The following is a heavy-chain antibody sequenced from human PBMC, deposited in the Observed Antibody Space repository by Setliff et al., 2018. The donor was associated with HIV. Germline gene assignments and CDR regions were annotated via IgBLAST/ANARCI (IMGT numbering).Heavy chain of an antibody. J-gene: IGHJ4*02. CDR2: IYTSGST. Sequence: SETLSLTCTVSGGSISSGSYYWSWIRQPAGKGLEWSGRIYTSGSTNYNPSLKSRVTISVYTSKNQFSLKLSSVTAADTAVYYCARSPTNTYYNFWSGYSYFDYWGQGTLVTVSS. CDR3: ARSPTNTYYNFWSGYSYFDY. D-gene: IGHD3-3*01. V-gene: IGHV4-61*02. CDR1: GGSISSGSYY.